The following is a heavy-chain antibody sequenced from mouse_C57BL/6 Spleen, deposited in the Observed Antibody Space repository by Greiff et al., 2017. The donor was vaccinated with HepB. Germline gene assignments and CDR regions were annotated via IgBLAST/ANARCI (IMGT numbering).Heavy chain of an antibody. Sequence: VQLQQSGPELVKPGASVKISCKASGYTFTDYYMNWVKQSHGKSLEWIGDINPNNGGTSYNQKFKGKATLTVDKSSSTAYMELRSLTSEDSAVYYCARSLYYYGSSYGDAMDYWGQGTSVTVSS. CDR1: GYTFTDYY. CDR3: ARSLYYYGSSYGDAMDY. CDR2: INPNNGGT. V-gene: IGHV1-26*01. D-gene: IGHD1-1*01. J-gene: IGHJ4*01.